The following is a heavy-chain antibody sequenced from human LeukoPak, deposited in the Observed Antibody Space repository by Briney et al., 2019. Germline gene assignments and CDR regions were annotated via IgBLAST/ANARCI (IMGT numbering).Heavy chain of an antibody. D-gene: IGHD2-2*01. J-gene: IGHJ4*02. V-gene: IGHV3-23*01. Sequence: PGGSLRLSCAASGFTFSSYAMSWVRQAPGKGLEWVSAISGSGGSTYYADSVKGRFTISRDNSKNKLYLQMNSLRAEDTAVYYCAKEAVVVPAAILYYFDYWGQGTLVTVSS. CDR1: GFTFSSYA. CDR2: ISGSGGST. CDR3: AKEAVVVPAAILYYFDY.